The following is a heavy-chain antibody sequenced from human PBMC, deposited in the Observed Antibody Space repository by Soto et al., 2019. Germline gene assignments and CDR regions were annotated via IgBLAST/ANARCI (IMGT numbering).Heavy chain of an antibody. D-gene: IGHD1-26*01. CDR2: ISHGGTT. Sequence: QVQLQELGPGLVKPSGTLSLTCGVSSGSISSSNWWSWVRQPPGRGLEWIGEISHGGTTTYNPSLEGRFTMALDKSRNQFSLKLRSVSAADTAVYYCATLTYSYYWLCWGLGTLVTV. CDR3: ATLTYSYYWLC. CDR1: SGSISSSNW. V-gene: IGHV4-4*02. J-gene: IGHJ4*02.